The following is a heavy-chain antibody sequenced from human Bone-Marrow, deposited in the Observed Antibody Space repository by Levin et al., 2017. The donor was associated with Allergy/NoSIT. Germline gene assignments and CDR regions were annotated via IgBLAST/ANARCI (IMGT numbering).Heavy chain of an antibody. J-gene: IGHJ3*01. CDR3: AKFSTQTRTPSSSDGDAFDV. Sequence: PGGSLRLSCAASGFTFSSFGMHWVRQAPGKGLEWVAVISHDGSKKYYADSMKGRFSISRDNSKNTVYLQVNSLRGEDTAVYYCAKFSTQTRTPSSSDGDAFDVWGQGTMVTVSS. V-gene: IGHV3-30*18. D-gene: IGHD6-25*01. CDR1: GFTFSSFG. CDR2: ISHDGSKK.